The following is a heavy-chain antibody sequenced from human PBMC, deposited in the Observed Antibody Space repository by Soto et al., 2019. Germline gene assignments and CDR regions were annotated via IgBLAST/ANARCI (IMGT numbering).Heavy chain of an antibody. D-gene: IGHD6-19*01. CDR3: ARAFNSSGWYPDAFDI. V-gene: IGHV5-10-1*01. J-gene: IGHJ3*02. CDR1: GYSFTSYW. CDR2: IDPSDSYT. Sequence: PGESLKISFKGSGYSFTSYWISWVRQMPGKGLEWMGRIDPSDSYTNYSPSFKGHVTISADKSISTAYLQWSSLKASDTAMYYCARAFNSSGWYPDAFDIWGQGTMVTVSS.